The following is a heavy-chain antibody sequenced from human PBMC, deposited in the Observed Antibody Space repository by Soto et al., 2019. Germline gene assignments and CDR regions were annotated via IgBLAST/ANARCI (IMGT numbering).Heavy chain of an antibody. V-gene: IGHV3-30*04. Sequence: QVHLVESGGGVVQPGRSLRLSCAASGFTFSPYAMHWVRQAPGKGLEWVSVISFDGTNKYYAESVKGRFTISRDNSEKTLFLQMNSLRPEDTAVYYCARDGDRGSYFFDHWGQGTLVTVSS. CDR1: GFTFSPYA. J-gene: IGHJ4*02. D-gene: IGHD3-16*01. CDR3: ARDGDRGSYFFDH. CDR2: ISFDGTNK.